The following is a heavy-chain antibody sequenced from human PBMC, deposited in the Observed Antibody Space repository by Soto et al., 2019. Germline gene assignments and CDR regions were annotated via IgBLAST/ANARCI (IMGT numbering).Heavy chain of an antibody. J-gene: IGHJ5*02. CDR3: ARLLPLAVRRSRYNWFDP. CDR2: IYPGDSDT. Sequence: GESLKISCKGSGYSFTSYWIGWVRQMPGKGLEWMGIIYPGDSDTRYSPSFQGQVTISADKSISTAYLQWSSLKASDTAMYYCARLLPLAVRRSRYNWFDPWGQGTLVTVSS. CDR1: GYSFTSYW. D-gene: IGHD6-6*01. V-gene: IGHV5-51*01.